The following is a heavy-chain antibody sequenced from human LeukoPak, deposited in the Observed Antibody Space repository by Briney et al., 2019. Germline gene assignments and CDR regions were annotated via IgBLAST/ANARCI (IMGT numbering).Heavy chain of an antibody. D-gene: IGHD5-12*01. V-gene: IGHV3-33*06. CDR1: GFTFSSYG. CDR2: IWYDGSNK. CDR3: AKDLVGDDSGYDSGHFDY. Sequence: GASLRLSCAASGFTFSSYGMHWVRQAPGKGLEWVAVIWYDGSNKYYADSVKGRFTISRDNSKNTLYLQMNSLRAEDTAVYYCAKDLVGDDSGYDSGHFDYWGQGTLVTVSS. J-gene: IGHJ4*02.